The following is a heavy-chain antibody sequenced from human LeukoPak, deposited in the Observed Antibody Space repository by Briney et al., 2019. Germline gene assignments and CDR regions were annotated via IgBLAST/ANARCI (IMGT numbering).Heavy chain of an antibody. CDR3: AREFSGNAVYDY. V-gene: IGHV3-53*01. D-gene: IGHD4-23*01. Sequence: AGSLRLSCAASGFTVSSYYMSWVRQSPGKGLEWVPVLYRDGSTYYADSVTGRFTISRDNSKNTLYLQMNSLRTEDTAVYYCAREFSGNAVYDYWGQGTLVTVSS. J-gene: IGHJ4*02. CDR1: GFTVSSYY. CDR2: LYRDGST.